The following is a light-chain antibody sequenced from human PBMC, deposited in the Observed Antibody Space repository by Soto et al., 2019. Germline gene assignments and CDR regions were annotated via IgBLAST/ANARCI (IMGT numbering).Light chain of an antibody. CDR2: GAS. J-gene: IGKJ1*01. CDR3: QQYGTSPRT. V-gene: IGKV3-20*01. CDR1: QSISSNY. Sequence: DIVMTQSPGTLSLSPGERATLSCRASQSISSNYLAWYQQKPGQSPRLLIYGASSRATGIPDRFSGRGSGTDFTHTISRLEPEDFEVYFCQQYGTSPRTFGQGTKVEFK.